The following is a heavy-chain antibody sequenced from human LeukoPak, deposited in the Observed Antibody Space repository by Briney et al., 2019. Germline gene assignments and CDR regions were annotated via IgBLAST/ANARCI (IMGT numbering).Heavy chain of an antibody. CDR3: AKDMVYSYAQEIYFAY. J-gene: IGHJ4*02. CDR1: GFTFDDYA. Sequence: GRSLRLSCAASGFTFDDYAMHWVRQAPGKGLEWVSGISWNSGSIGYADAVKGRFTISRDNAKNSLYLQMNSLRAEDTALYYCAKDMVYSYAQEIYFAYWGQGTLVTVSS. D-gene: IGHD5-18*01. CDR2: ISWNSGSI. V-gene: IGHV3-9*01.